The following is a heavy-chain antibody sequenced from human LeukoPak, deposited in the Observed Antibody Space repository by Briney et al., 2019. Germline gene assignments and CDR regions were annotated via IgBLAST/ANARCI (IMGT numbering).Heavy chain of an antibody. CDR3: ARVHYDILTGYSPHFDY. CDR1: GFTFSDYY. J-gene: IGHJ4*02. CDR2: TSSSSSYT. Sequence: PGGSLRLSCAASGFTFSDYYMSWIRQAPGKGLEWVSYTSSSSSYTNYADSVKGRFTISRDNAKNSLYLQMNSLRAEDTAVYYCARVHYDILTGYSPHFDYWGQGTLVTVSS. V-gene: IGHV3-11*05. D-gene: IGHD3-9*01.